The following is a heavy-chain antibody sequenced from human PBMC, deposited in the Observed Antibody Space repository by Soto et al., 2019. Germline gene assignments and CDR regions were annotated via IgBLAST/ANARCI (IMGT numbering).Heavy chain of an antibody. V-gene: IGHV1-69*01. J-gene: IGHJ6*02. Sequence: QVQLVQSGAEVRKSGSSVKVSCKAAGGTFSDYALSWVRQAAGQGLEWMGGIIPMFATTNYAQKFQGRVTITADDSATTAHMELSSLKSEDTAVYYCARGRGIGFSSTWNIYWYYNMDVWGQGTTVTVSS. CDR2: IIPMFATT. CDR3: ARGRGIGFSSTWNIYWYYNMDV. CDR1: GGTFSDYA. D-gene: IGHD6-13*01.